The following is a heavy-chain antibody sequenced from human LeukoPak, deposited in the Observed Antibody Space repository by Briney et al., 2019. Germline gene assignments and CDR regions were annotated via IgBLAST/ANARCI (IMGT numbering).Heavy chain of an antibody. CDR1: GFSFNNYA. D-gene: IGHD5-12*01. CDR2: ISGSDGST. Sequence: GGSLRLSCAASGFSFNNYAMSWVRQAPGKGLEWVSGISGSDGSTYYADSVKGRFTISRDNSKNTLYLQMNGLRAEDTATYYCAKQLTLTRGNVDYWGQGSLVTVSS. J-gene: IGHJ4*02. V-gene: IGHV3-23*01. CDR3: AKQLTLTRGNVDY.